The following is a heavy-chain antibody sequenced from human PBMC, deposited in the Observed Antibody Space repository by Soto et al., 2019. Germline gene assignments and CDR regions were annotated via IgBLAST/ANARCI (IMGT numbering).Heavy chain of an antibody. V-gene: IGHV1-18*01. Sequence: GASVKVSCKASGYTFTSYGISWVRQAPGQGLEWMGWISAYNGNTNYAQKLQGRVTMTTDTSTSTAYMELRSLRSDDTAVYYCARGWAGVDSRYCTRTCCDLVQPDKHAFDIWGQGKMVTVSS. CDR2: ISAYNGNT. D-gene: IGHD2-2*01. J-gene: IGHJ3*02. CDR1: GYTFTSYG. CDR3: ARGWAGVDSRYCTRTCCDLVQPDKHAFDI.